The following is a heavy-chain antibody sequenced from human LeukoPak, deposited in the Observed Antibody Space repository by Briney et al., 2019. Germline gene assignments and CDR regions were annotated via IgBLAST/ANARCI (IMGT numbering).Heavy chain of an antibody. CDR1: GYTFASCG. Sequence: ASVKVSCKASGYTFASCGISWVRQAPGQGLEWMGWISAYNGNTNYAQKLQGRVTMTTDTSTSTAYMELRSLRSDDTAVYSCPRDPHYDYHPFDPWGQGTLVTVSS. CDR2: ISAYNGNT. V-gene: IGHV1-18*01. D-gene: IGHD3-3*01. J-gene: IGHJ5*02. CDR3: PRDPHYDYHPFDP.